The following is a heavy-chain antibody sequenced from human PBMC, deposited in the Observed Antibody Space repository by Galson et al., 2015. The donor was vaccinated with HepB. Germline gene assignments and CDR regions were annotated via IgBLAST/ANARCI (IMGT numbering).Heavy chain of an antibody. CDR3: ARDKSGSIDY. Sequence: SLRLSCAASGFTFSDYYMSWVRQAPGKGLEWISIITWSGDTTYHTDSVKGRFTISRDNAKNSLSLQVNSLRVEDTAVYYCARDKSGSIDYWGQGSLVTVSS. V-gene: IGHV3-11*01. J-gene: IGHJ4*02. CDR1: GFTFSDYY. CDR2: ITWSGDTT. D-gene: IGHD3-10*01.